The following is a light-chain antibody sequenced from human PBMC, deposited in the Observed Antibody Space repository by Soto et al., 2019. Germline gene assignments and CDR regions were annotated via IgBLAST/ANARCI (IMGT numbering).Light chain of an antibody. CDR1: QSVRRY. V-gene: IGKV3-11*01. CDR2: DAS. Sequence: TLSLSPGERATLSCRASQSVRRYLDWYSQKLRRAPRLLIYDASNRATGIPARFSGSGSGTDSTLIISIIKHKDSAVYYFLQRSNWPQTFVQGTK. J-gene: IGKJ1*01. CDR3: LQRSNWPQT.